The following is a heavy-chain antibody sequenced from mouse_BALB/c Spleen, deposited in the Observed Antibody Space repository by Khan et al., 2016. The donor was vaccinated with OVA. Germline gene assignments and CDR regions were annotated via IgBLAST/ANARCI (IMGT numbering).Heavy chain of an antibody. CDR2: ISTYYGDG. J-gene: IGHJ3*01. V-gene: IGHV1S137*01. CDR3: ARGGGGDRFAY. Sequence: VQLQQSGAELVRPGVSVKISCKGSGYTFTDFTIHWVKQSHAKSLEWIRVISTYYGDGTYNQRFKGKATMTVDKSSSTAYMELARLTSEDSAIYYCARGGGGDRFAYWGQGTLVTVSA. CDR1: GYTFTDFT.